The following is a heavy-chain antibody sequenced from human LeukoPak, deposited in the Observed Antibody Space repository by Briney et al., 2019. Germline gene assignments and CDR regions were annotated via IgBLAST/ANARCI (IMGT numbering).Heavy chain of an antibody. CDR2: INPNSGGT. D-gene: IGHD3-10*01. CDR3: ARDRGIDYYGSGSYYRHYYYYMDV. Sequence: GASVKVSCKTSGYTFTGYYIHWVRQAPGQGLEWMGWINPNSGGTNYAQKFQGRVTMTRDTSISTAYMELSRLRSDDTAVYYCARDRGIDYYGSGSYYRHYYYYMDVWGKGTTVTVSS. V-gene: IGHV1-2*02. CDR1: GYTFTGYY. J-gene: IGHJ6*03.